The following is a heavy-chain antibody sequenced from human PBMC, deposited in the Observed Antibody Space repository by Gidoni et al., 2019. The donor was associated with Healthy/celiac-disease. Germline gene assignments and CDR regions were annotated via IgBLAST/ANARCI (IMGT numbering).Heavy chain of an antibody. CDR3: AKDVTRTDAFDI. Sequence: EVQLVESGGGLVQPGRSLRLSCAASGFTFDDYAMHWFRHAPGKGLEWVSGISWNSGSIGYADSVKGRFTISRDNAKNSLYLQMNSLRAEDTALYYCAKDVTRTDAFDIWGQGTMVTVSS. D-gene: IGHD4-4*01. J-gene: IGHJ3*02. CDR2: ISWNSGSI. CDR1: GFTFDDYA. V-gene: IGHV3-9*01.